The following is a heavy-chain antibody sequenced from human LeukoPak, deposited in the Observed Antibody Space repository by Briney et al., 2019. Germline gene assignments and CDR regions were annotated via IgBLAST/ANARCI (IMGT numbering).Heavy chain of an antibody. J-gene: IGHJ4*02. CDR3: ARDRHVGSWGYFDY. Sequence: SQTLSLTCTVSGGSINSGGYYWSWIRQQPGKGLEWIGYIYYSGNTYYNPSLKSRVIISVDTSENQFSLKLSSVTAADTAVYYCARDRHVGSWGYFDYWGQGTLVTVSS. CDR1: GGSINSGGYY. CDR2: IYYSGNT. D-gene: IGHD6-13*01. V-gene: IGHV4-31*03.